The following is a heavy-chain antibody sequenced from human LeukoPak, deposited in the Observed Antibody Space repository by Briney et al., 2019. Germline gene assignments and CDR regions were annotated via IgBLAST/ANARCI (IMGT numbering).Heavy chain of an antibody. CDR3: ARGRVSPGY. CDR2: INPNSGGT. J-gene: IGHJ4*02. V-gene: IGHV1-2*02. Sequence: GASVKVSCKASGYTFTAYYMHWVRQAPGQGLEWMGWINPNSGGTNYAQKFQGRVTMTRDTSINTAYMELSRLRSDGTAVYYRARGRVSPGYWGQGTPVTVSS. CDR1: GYTFTAYY.